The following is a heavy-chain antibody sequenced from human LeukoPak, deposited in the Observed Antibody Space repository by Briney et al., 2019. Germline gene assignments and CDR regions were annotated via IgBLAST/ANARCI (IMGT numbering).Heavy chain of an antibody. CDR3: ARTQYSGYYYGYFDY. D-gene: IGHD1-26*01. CDR1: GGPIGTYY. V-gene: IGHV4-59*01. J-gene: IGHJ4*02. Sequence: SETLSLTCSVSGGPIGTYYWSWIRQSPGKGLEWIGYIYYSGTTNYSPSLKTRVTISVDTSKNQFSLNLRSVTAADTAVYYCARTQYSGYYYGYFDYWGQGTPVTVSS. CDR2: IYYSGTT.